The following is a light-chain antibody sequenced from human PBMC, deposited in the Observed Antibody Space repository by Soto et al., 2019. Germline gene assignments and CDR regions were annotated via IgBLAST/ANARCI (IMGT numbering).Light chain of an antibody. CDR1: QTISTW. CDR3: QHYNSYSEA. Sequence: DIQMTQSPSSLSSSVVERFTITCRASQTISTWLAWYQQKPGKAPNLLIYKASTLKSGVPSRFSGSGSGTEFTLTISSLQPDDFATYYCQHYNSYSEAFGQGTKVDIK. J-gene: IGKJ1*01. CDR2: KAS. V-gene: IGKV1-5*03.